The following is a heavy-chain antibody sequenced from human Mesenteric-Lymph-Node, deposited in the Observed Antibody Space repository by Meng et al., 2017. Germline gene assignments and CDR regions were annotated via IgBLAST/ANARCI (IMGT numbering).Heavy chain of an antibody. J-gene: IGHJ4*02. V-gene: IGHV3-30*04. CDR1: GFTFSSYA. Sequence: GESLKISCAASGFTFSSYAMHWVRQAPGKGLEWVAVISYDGSNKYYADSVKGRFTISRDNSKNTLYLQMNSLRAEDTAVYYCARGRDWITFDYWGQGTLVTVSS. D-gene: IGHD2-21*02. CDR3: ARGRDWITFDY. CDR2: ISYDGSNK.